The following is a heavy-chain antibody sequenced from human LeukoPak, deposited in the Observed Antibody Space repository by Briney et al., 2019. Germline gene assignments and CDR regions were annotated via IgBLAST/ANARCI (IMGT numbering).Heavy chain of an antibody. J-gene: IGHJ5*02. CDR1: GFTFSDHY. D-gene: IGHD3-10*01. V-gene: IGHV3-11*04. CDR3: ARISGDFGDLGDP. CDR2: ISNSGATK. Sequence: GGSLRLSCAVSGFTFSDHYMSWFRQTPGKGLEWVSYISNSGATKYYADSVKGRFTISRDNAKNSLYLQMNSLRAEDTAVYYCARISGDFGDLGDPWGQGTLVTVSS.